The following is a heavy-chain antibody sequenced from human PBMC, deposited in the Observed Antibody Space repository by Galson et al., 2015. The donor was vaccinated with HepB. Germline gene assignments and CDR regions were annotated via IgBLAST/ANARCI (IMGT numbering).Heavy chain of an antibody. Sequence: SLRLSCAASGFTFNSYAMSWVRQAPGKGLEWVSGISSGGVTKYYADSVKGRFTISRDNSKSTLNLQMNSLRAEDTAAYYCVKGGVGTNTRGPLDYWGQGTLVTVSS. CDR1: GFTFNSYA. D-gene: IGHD2-21*02. CDR2: ISSGGVTK. J-gene: IGHJ4*02. CDR3: VKGGVGTNTRGPLDY. V-gene: IGHV3-23*01.